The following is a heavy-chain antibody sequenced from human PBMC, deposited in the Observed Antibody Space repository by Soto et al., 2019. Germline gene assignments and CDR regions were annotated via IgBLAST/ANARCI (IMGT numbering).Heavy chain of an antibody. V-gene: IGHV1-2*04. CDR2: INPNSGGT. J-gene: IGHJ3*02. Sequence: ASVKVSCKASGYTFTSYAMHWVRQAPGQGLEWMGWINPNSGGTNYAQKFQGWVTMTRDTSISTAYMELSRLRSDDTAVYYCARESSGRSTAFDIWGQGTMVTVSS. CDR3: ARESSGRSTAFDI. CDR1: GYTFTSYA. D-gene: IGHD6-19*01.